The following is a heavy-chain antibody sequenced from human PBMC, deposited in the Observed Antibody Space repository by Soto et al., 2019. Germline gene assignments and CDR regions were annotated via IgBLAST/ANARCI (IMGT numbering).Heavy chain of an antibody. CDR1: GFTFSNYA. D-gene: IGHD6-13*01. V-gene: IGHV3-21*01. CDR3: ARVSGSSQFDY. Sequence: LRLSCAASGFTFSNYAMTWVRQAPGEGLEWVAVITNDGGDTLHADSVKGRFTISRDNAKNSLYLQMNSLRAEDTAVYYCARVSGSSQFDYWGQGTLVTVSS. J-gene: IGHJ4*02. CDR2: ITNDGGDT.